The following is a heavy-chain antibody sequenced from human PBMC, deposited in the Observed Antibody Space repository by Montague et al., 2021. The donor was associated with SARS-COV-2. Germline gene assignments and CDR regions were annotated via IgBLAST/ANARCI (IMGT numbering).Heavy chain of an antibody. CDR3: ARGFDS. J-gene: IGHJ4*02. CDR2: SYYSGST. V-gene: IGHV4-59*01. CDR1: GGSISSYY. Sequence: SETLSLTCTVSGGSISSYYWSWIRQPPGKGLEWIGYSYYSGSTNYNPSLKSRVTISVDTSKNQFSLKLSSVTAADTAVYYCARGFDSWGQGTLVTVSS.